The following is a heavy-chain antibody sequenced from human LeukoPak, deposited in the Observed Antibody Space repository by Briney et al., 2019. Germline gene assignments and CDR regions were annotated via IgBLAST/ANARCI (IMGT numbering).Heavy chain of an antibody. Sequence: GGSLRLSCAASGFTFSSYAMHWVRQAPGKGLEWVAVISYDGSNKYYADSVKGRFTISRDNSKNTLYLQMNSLRAEDTAVYYCARAHDYRGQGTLVTVSS. V-gene: IGHV3-30*04. CDR3: ARAHDY. J-gene: IGHJ4*02. CDR2: ISYDGSNK. CDR1: GFTFSSYA.